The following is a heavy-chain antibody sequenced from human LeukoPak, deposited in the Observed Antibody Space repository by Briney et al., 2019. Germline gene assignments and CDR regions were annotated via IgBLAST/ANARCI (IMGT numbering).Heavy chain of an antibody. V-gene: IGHV3-23*01. J-gene: IGHJ4*02. CDR1: GFTFTTYA. CDR2: LSGGGETT. D-gene: IGHD5-24*01. Sequence: PGGSLRLSCVTSGFTFTTYAMGWVRQAPGTGLEWVSALSGGGETTYYADSVKGRFTISRDNSKNTLYLQMNSLRAEDTAVYYCARDKGEMATEDWGQGTLVTVSS. CDR3: ARDKGEMATED.